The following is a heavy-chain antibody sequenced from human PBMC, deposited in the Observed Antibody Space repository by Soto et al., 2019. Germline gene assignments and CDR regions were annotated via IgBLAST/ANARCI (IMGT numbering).Heavy chain of an antibody. Sequence: QVQLVQSGAEVKKPGASVKVSCMASGYTFTSIAFTWVRQAPGQGLEWMGWISAHNGVTDYAQNLQGRLTMTTDTSTKTASMEWRSLRSDDTAVYYCATSGYGGNFLDYWGQGTLVTVSS. CDR2: ISAHNGVT. CDR3: ATSGYGGNFLDY. V-gene: IGHV1-18*04. CDR1: GYTFTSIA. J-gene: IGHJ4*02. D-gene: IGHD2-21*02.